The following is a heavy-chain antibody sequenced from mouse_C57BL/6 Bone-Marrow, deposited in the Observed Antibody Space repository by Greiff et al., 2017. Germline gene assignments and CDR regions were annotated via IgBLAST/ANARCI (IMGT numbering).Heavy chain of an antibody. CDR1: GYSITSGYY. D-gene: IGHD2-3*01. CDR3: ARWLLRMDY. V-gene: IGHV3-6*01. Sequence: EVKLMESGPGLVKPSQSLSLTCSVTGYSITSGYYWNWIRQFPGNKLEWMGYISYDGSNNYNPSLKNRISITRDTSKNQFFLKLNSVTTEDTATYYCARWLLRMDYWGQGTSVTVSS. J-gene: IGHJ4*01. CDR2: ISYDGSN.